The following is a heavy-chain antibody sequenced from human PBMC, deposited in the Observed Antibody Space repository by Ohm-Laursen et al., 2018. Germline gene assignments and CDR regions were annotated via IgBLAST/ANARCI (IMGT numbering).Heavy chain of an antibody. CDR1: GFTFDDYV. CDR2: ISWNSGSI. CDR3: AKDKYCSSASYYMGDYYYYGMDV. J-gene: IGHJ6*02. Sequence: SLRLSCSASGFTFDDYVMHWVRQAPGKGLEWVSGISWNSGSIGYADSVKGRFTISRDNAKNSLYLQMNSLKAEDTALYYCAKDKYCSSASYYMGDYYYYGMDVWGQGTTVTVSS. D-gene: IGHD2-2*02. V-gene: IGHV3-9*01.